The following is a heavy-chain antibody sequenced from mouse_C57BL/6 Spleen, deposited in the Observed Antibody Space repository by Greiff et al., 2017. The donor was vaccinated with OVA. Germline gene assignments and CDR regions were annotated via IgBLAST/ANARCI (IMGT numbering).Heavy chain of an antibody. V-gene: IGHV1-19*01. J-gene: IGHJ2*01. D-gene: IGHD2-4*01. CDR2: INPYNGGT. CDR3: ARYDYDEDYFDY. Sequence: VQLQQSGPVLVKPGASVKMSCKASGYTFTDYYMNWVKQSHGKSLEWIGVINPYNGGTSYNQKFKGKATLTVDKSSSTAYMELNSLTSEDSAVYYCARYDYDEDYFDYWGQGTTLTVSS. CDR1: GYTFTDYY.